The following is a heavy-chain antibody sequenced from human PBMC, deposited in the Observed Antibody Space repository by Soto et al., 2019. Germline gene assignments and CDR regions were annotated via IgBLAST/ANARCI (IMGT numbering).Heavy chain of an antibody. CDR2: ISYDGSNK. J-gene: IGHJ4*02. D-gene: IGHD2-2*01. CDR1: GFTFSSYA. V-gene: IGHV3-30-3*01. CDR3: ARVFDASWVPAANDY. Sequence: GGSLRLSCAASGFTFSSYAMHWVRQAPGKGLDWVAVISYDGSNKYYADSVKGRFTISRDNSKNTLYLQMNSLRAEYTVVYYCARVFDASWVPAANDYWGQGTLVTVSS.